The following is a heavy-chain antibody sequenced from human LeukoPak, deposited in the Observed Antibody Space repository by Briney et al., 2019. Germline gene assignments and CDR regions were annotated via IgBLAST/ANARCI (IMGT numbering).Heavy chain of an antibody. J-gene: IGHJ3*02. V-gene: IGHV1-2*02. CDR3: ASSGQWLIAFDI. Sequence: ASXXVSCKASGYTFTGYYMHWVRQAPGQGLEWMGWINPNSGGTNYAQKFQGRVTMTRDTSISTAYMELSRLRSDDTAVYYCASSGQWLIAFDIWGQGTMVTVSS. D-gene: IGHD6-19*01. CDR2: INPNSGGT. CDR1: GYTFTGYY.